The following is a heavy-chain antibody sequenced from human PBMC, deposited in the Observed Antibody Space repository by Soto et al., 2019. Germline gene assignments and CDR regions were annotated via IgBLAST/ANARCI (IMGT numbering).Heavy chain of an antibody. CDR3: AKGGGGDYGDTKWFDP. Sequence: EVQLLESGGGLVQPGGSLRLSCAASGFTFTYYAMSWVRQAPGKGLEWLSAISGSGGGTYYADSVKGRFTISRDNSTNTLCLQRNSLRSEDTAVYYCAKGGGGDYGDTKWFDPWGQGTLGTVSS. V-gene: IGHV3-23*01. J-gene: IGHJ5*02. CDR1: GFTFTYYA. D-gene: IGHD4-17*01. CDR2: ISGSGGGT.